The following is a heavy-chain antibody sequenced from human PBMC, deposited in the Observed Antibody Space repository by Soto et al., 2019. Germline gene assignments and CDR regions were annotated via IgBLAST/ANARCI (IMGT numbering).Heavy chain of an antibody. CDR2: ISYDGSNK. J-gene: IGHJ6*02. V-gene: IGHV3-30*18. D-gene: IGHD6-13*01. CDR3: AKYIAGAGTGYYYYYGMDV. CDR1: GFTFSSYG. Sequence: SLRLSCAASGFTFSSYGMHWVRQAPGKGLEWVAVISYDGSNKYYADSVKGRFTISRDNSKNTLYLQMNSLRAEDTAVYYCAKYIAGAGTGYYYYYGMDVWGQGTTVTVYS.